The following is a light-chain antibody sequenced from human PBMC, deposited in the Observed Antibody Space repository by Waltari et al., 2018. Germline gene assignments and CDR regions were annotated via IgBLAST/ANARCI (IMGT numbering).Light chain of an antibody. V-gene: IGKV2-28*01. CDR3: MQALEMPRT. CDR1: QSLLHSNGYNY. J-gene: IGKJ1*01. CDR2: LGS. Sequence: DILMSQSPLSLPVTPGDPASFSCRPRQSLLHSNGYNYLDWYLQKPGQSPQLLMFLGSNRASGVPDRFSGSGSGTDFTLKISRVEAEDVGVYYCMQALEMPRTFGQGTKVEIK.